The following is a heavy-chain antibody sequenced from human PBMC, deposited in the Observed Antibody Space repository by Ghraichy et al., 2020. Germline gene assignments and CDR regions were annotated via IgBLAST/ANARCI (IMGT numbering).Heavy chain of an antibody. CDR1: GGSFSGYY. CDR3: ARGSVAAAGFDI. CDR2: INHSGST. D-gene: IGHD6-13*01. Sequence: SETLSLTCAVYGGSFSGYYWSWIRQPPGKGLEWIGEINHSGSTNYNPSLKSRVTISVDTSKNQFSLKLSSVTAADTAVYYCARGSVAAAGFDIWGQGTMVTVSS. V-gene: IGHV4-34*01. J-gene: IGHJ3*02.